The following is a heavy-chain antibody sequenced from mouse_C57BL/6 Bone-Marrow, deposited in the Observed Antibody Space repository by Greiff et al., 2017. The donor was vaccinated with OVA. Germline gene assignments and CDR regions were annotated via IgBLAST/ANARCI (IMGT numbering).Heavy chain of an antibody. CDR2: ISYRGST. J-gene: IGHJ4*01. V-gene: IGHV3-1*01. Sequence: EVQLVESGPGMVKPSQSLSLTCTVTGYSITSGYDWHWIRHFPGNKLEWMGYISYRGSTNYNPSLKSRISITHDTSKNHFFLKLNSVTTEDTATYYCARRDSSGFYAMDYWGQGTSVTVSS. CDR1: GYSITSGYD. CDR3: ARRDSSGFYAMDY. D-gene: IGHD3-2*02.